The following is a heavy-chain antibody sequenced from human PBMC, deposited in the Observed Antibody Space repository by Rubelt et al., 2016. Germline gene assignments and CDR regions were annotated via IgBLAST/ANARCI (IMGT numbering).Heavy chain of an antibody. Sequence: QLQLQESGPGQVKPSETLSLTCTVSGGSIRSSSYYWGWIRQPPGKGLEWIGSIYHSGSTYYNPALKSRVTISVDTSKNQFSLKLSSVTAADTAVYYCARDHSSGWYLEGFFDYWGQGTLVTVSS. CDR3: ARDHSSGWYLEGFFDY. D-gene: IGHD6-19*01. CDR1: GGSIRSSSYY. V-gene: IGHV4-39*07. J-gene: IGHJ4*02. CDR2: IYHSGST.